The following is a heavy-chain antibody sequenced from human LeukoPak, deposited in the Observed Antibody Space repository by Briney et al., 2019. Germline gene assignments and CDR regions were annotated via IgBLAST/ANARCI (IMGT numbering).Heavy chain of an antibody. D-gene: IGHD3-9*01. CDR2: MNPNSGNT. CDR3: ARGERLRYFDWLLRDNWFDP. CDR1: GYTFTSYD. V-gene: IGHV1-8*01. Sequence: ASVKVSCKASGYTFTSYDINWVRQATGQGLEWMGWMNPNSGNTGYAQKFQGGVTMTRNTSISTAYMELSSLRSEDTAVYYCARGERLRYFDWLLRDNWFDPWGQGTLVTVSS. J-gene: IGHJ5*02.